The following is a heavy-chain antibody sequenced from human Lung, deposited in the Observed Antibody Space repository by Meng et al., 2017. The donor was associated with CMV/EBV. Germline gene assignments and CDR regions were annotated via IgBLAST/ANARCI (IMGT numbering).Heavy chain of an antibody. Sequence: GEXXKISCAASGFIFRNYWMTWVRQAPGKGLEWVANIKEDGSEKSYVDSVKGRFTISRDNAKNSLSLEMNSLGAEDMAVYYCAREQGAMGGNYYYALDVWXQGTTVTVSS. CDR3: AREQGAMGGNYYYALDV. D-gene: IGHD2-2*01. CDR1: GFIFRNYW. CDR2: IKEDGSEK. V-gene: IGHV3-7*01. J-gene: IGHJ6*02.